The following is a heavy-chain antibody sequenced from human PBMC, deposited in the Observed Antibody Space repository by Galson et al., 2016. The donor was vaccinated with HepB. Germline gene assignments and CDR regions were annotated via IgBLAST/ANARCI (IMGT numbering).Heavy chain of an antibody. Sequence: SLRLSCAASGLSLSTPVMYWVRQAPGKGLEWVSALGDGGDYTSYADAVKGRFTISGDISENTLFLQMNTLRVDDTAIYYFAKLAVRGDYGGRDYWGQGTLVTVSS. D-gene: IGHD4-17*01. CDR3: AKLAVRGDYGGRDY. CDR1: GLSLSTPV. V-gene: IGHV3-23*01. CDR2: LGDGGDYT. J-gene: IGHJ4*02.